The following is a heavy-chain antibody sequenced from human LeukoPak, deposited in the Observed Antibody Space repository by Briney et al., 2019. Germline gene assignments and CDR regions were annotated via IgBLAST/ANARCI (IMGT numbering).Heavy chain of an antibody. CDR1: GFTFEDYT. CDR3: VKNLSYESSGHVLEY. CDR2: ISWDGTT. Sequence: GGSLRLSCVASGFTFEDYTMLWLPQAPGKTLEWVSLISWDGTTYYTDSVKGRFTISRDNSKNSLYLQMDTLRSEDTAFYYCVKNLSYESSGHVLEYWGQGTLVTVSS. D-gene: IGHD3-22*01. V-gene: IGHV3-43*01. J-gene: IGHJ4*02.